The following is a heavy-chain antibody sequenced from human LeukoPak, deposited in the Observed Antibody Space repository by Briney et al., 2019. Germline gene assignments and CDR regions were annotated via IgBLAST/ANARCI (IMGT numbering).Heavy chain of an antibody. Sequence: PGGSLRLSCAASGFTFSSYSMNWVRQAPGKGLEWVSSISSSSSYIYYADSVKGRFTISRDNAKNSLYLQMNSLRAEDTAVYYCARDSAEEMSSSWYVDWFDPWGQGTLVTVSS. J-gene: IGHJ5*02. V-gene: IGHV3-21*01. D-gene: IGHD6-13*01. CDR3: ARDSAEEMSSSWYVDWFDP. CDR1: GFTFSSYS. CDR2: ISSSSSYI.